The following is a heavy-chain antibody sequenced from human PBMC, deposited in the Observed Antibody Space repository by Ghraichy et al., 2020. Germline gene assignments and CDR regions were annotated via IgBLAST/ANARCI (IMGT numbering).Heavy chain of an antibody. J-gene: IGHJ6*02. Sequence: GESLNISCAASGFTFSSYDMHWVRQATGKGLEWVSAIGTAGDTYYPGSVKGRFTISRENAKNSLYLQMNSLRAGDTAVYYCARGGTAVAPASGMDVWGQGTTVTVSS. V-gene: IGHV3-13*01. CDR3: ARGGTAVAPASGMDV. CDR2: IGTAGDT. CDR1: GFTFSSYD. D-gene: IGHD6-19*01.